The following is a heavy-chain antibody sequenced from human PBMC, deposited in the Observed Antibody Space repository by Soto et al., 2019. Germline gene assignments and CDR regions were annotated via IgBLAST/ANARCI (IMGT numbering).Heavy chain of an antibody. CDR2: ISSNGGST. CDR3: VKDSFYYYGSGSYYMGDYYYGMDV. D-gene: IGHD3-10*01. CDR1: GFTFSTYA. Sequence: GGSLRLSCSASGFTFSTYAMHWVRQAPGKGLEYVSAISSNGGSTYYADSVKGRFTISRDNSKNTVYLQMSSLRAEDTAVYYCVKDSFYYYGSGSYYMGDYYYGMDVWGQGTTVTVSS. J-gene: IGHJ6*02. V-gene: IGHV3-64D*08.